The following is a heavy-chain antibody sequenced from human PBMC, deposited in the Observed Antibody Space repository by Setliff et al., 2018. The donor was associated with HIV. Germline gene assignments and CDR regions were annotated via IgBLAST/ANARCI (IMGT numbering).Heavy chain of an antibody. D-gene: IGHD5-12*01. J-gene: IGHJ6*02. CDR1: GGSISSGDYY. CDR2: IYYSGST. Sequence: TLSLTCTVSGGSISSGDYYWTWVRQPPGKGLEWIGYIYYSGSTYYNPSLKSRVTISVDTSKNQFSMKMSSVTAADTAVYYCGRDGDGYNYNYYYGMDVWGQGTTVTVSS. CDR3: GRDGDGYNYNYYYGMDV. V-gene: IGHV4-30-4*08.